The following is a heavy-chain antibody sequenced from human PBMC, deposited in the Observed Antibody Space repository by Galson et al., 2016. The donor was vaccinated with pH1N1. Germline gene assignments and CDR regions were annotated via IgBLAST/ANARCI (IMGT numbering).Heavy chain of an antibody. CDR3: ARVNTYDSSGYYPFDY. CDR1: EYTFIGYY. J-gene: IGHJ4*02. D-gene: IGHD3-22*01. Sequence: SVKVSCKASEYTFIGYYIHWMRQAPGHGLAWMGRINPNNGDTHYAQNFQGRVTMTRDTSISPAYMELNSLRSDDTAVYYCARVNTYDSSGYYPFDYWGQGTQVTVSS. V-gene: IGHV1-2*06. CDR2: INPNNGDT.